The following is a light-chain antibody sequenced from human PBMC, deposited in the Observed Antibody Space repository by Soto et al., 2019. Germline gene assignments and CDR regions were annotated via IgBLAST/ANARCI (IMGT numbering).Light chain of an antibody. Sequence: IQLTQSPPSLSASIGDRVTITCRASRNISDSLAWYQQEPGKAPKLLIFAASSLHIGVPSRFSGSGSGTIFTLTISSLQPEDFATYYCQHLNAFPHVTFGPGTKVEIK. CDR1: RNISDS. CDR3: QHLNAFPHVT. J-gene: IGKJ3*01. V-gene: IGKV1-9*01. CDR2: AAS.